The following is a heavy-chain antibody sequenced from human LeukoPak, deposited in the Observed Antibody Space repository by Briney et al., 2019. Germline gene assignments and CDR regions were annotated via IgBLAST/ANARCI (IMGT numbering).Heavy chain of an antibody. Sequence: ASVKVSCKASGYTFTSYGISWVRQAPGQGLEWMGWISAYNGNTNYAQKLQGRVTMTTDTSTSTAYMELRSLRSDDTAVYYCARDRDLYSHGHFDYWGQGTLVTVSS. CDR3: ARDRDLYSHGHFDY. J-gene: IGHJ4*02. CDR2: ISAYNGNT. D-gene: IGHD5-18*01. CDR1: GYTFTSYG. V-gene: IGHV1-18*01.